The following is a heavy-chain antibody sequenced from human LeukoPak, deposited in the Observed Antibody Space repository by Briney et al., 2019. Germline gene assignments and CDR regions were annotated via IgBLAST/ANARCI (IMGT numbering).Heavy chain of an antibody. D-gene: IGHD6-19*01. V-gene: IGHV4-59*01. CDR1: GGSISSYY. CDR3: ATALGSGYYYMDV. Sequence: SETLTLTCTVSGGSISSYYWSWIRQPPGKGLEWIGYIYYSGSTNYNPSLTSRVTISVDTSKNQFSLKLSSVTAADTAVYYCATALGSGYYYMDVWGKGTTVTVSS. J-gene: IGHJ6*03. CDR2: IYYSGST.